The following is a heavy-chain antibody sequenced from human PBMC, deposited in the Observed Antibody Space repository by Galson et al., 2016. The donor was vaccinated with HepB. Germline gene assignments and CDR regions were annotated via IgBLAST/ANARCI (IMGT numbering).Heavy chain of an antibody. CDR3: ARVGDVVVVSGTVDYRYYGMDV. CDR1: GGTFSTYV. V-gene: IGHV1-69*13. J-gene: IGHJ6*02. CDR2: IAPIFGSS. Sequence: SVKVSCKASGGTFSTYVITWVRQAPGQGLEWMGAIAPIFGSSNNTQKFQGRVSITADETTNTAYMELRSLRSEDTAVYYCARVGDVVVVSGTVDYRYYGMDVWGQGTTVTVSS. D-gene: IGHD2-15*01.